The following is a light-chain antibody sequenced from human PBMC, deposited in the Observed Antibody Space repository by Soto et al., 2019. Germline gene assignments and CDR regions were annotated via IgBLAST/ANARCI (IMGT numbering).Light chain of an antibody. CDR2: AAT. V-gene: IGKV1-17*01. CDR1: HDIRSD. J-gene: IGKJ3*01. CDR3: IQHNRYPFT. Sequence: DIQMTQSPSSLSASVGYRVTITCRPSHDIRSDLGSFQQKPGKAPKRLIYAATTLQSWDPSRFSGSRSGTEFTLTISSLQPEDFATYYCIQHNRYPFTVGPGTKFDIK.